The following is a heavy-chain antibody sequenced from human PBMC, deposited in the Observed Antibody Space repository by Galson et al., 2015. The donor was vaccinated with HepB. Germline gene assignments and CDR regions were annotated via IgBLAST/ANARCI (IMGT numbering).Heavy chain of an antibody. J-gene: IGHJ6*02. V-gene: IGHV6-1*01. CDR3: ARDVRDDSSGYYYYNYGMDV. D-gene: IGHD3-22*01. CDR2: TYYRSKWYN. Sequence: CAISGDSVSSNSAAWNWIRQSPSRGLEWLGRTYYRSKWYNDYAVSVKSRITINTDTSKNQFSLQLNSVTPEDTAVYYCARDVRDDSSGYYYYNYGMDVWGQGTTVTVSS. CDR1: GDSVSSNSAA.